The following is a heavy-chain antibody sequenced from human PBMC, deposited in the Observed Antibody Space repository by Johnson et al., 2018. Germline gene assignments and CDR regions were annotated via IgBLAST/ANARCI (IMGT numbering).Heavy chain of an antibody. CDR3: ARGLSYKTD. V-gene: IGHV1-69*01. CDR2: IIPKFDTA. J-gene: IGHJ1*01. D-gene: IGHD3-16*02. CDR1: GGTFKSYA. Sequence: QVQLQESGAEVKKPGSSVKVSCKATGGTFKSYAITWLRQAPGQGLAWMGGIIPKFDTANYAQEFQDRVTITADESTGTAYMELSSLRSEETAVYYCARGLSYKTDWGQGTLVTVSS.